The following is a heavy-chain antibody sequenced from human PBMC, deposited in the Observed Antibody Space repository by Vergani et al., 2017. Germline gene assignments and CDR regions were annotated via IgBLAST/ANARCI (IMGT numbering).Heavy chain of an antibody. J-gene: IGHJ6*03. Sequence: QVQLVESGGGVVQPGRSLRLSCAASGFTFSSYAMHWVRQAPGKGLEWVAVISYYGSNKYYADSVKGRFTISRDNSKKTLYLQMNSLRAEETAVYYCARDGGSVRYFDWLPYYFMDVGGKGTTVTVSS. CDR3: ARDGGSVRYFDWLPYYFMDV. D-gene: IGHD3-9*01. CDR2: ISYYGSNK. V-gene: IGHV3-30*14. CDR1: GFTFSSYA.